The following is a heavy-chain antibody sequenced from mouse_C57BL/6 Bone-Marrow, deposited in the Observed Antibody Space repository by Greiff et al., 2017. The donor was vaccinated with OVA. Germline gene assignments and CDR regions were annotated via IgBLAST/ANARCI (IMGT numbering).Heavy chain of an antibody. V-gene: IGHV1-9*01. CDR1: GYTFTGYW. D-gene: IGHD2-4*01. Sequence: QVQLQQSGAELMKPGASEKLSCKATGYTFTGYWIEWVKQRPGHGLEWIGEILPGSGSTNYNEKFKGKATFTADTSSNTAYMQLSSLTTEDSAIYYCARCLPYDYDVYYFDYWGQGTTLTVSS. CDR3: ARCLPYDYDVYYFDY. J-gene: IGHJ2*01. CDR2: ILPGSGST.